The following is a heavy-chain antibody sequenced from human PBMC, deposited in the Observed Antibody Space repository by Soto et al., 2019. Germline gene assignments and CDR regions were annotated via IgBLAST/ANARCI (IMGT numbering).Heavy chain of an antibody. D-gene: IGHD2-15*01. Sequence: PGESLRLSYAASGSTFSSYAMSWVRQAPGKGLEWVSGISGSGGSTYYADSVRGRFTISRDNSKNTLYLQMNSLRAEDTAVYHCAKDLRYCSGGTCPGGYWGQGTLVTVSS. CDR3: AKDLRYCSGGTCPGGY. J-gene: IGHJ4*02. V-gene: IGHV3-23*01. CDR2: ISGSGGST. CDR1: GSTFSSYA.